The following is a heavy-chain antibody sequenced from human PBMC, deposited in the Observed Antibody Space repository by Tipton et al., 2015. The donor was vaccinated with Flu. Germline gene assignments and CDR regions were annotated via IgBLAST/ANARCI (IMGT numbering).Heavy chain of an antibody. CDR3: ARHTGDSVRGVIDP. CDR2: INHSGST. V-gene: IGHV4-34*01. Sequence: LRLSCAVYGGSFSGYYWSWIRQPPGKGLEWIGEINHSGSTNYNPSLKSRVTISVDTSKNQFSLRLRSVTAADTAVYYCARHTGDSVRGVIDPWGQGILVTVSS. D-gene: IGHD3-10*02. CDR1: GGSFSGYY. J-gene: IGHJ5*02.